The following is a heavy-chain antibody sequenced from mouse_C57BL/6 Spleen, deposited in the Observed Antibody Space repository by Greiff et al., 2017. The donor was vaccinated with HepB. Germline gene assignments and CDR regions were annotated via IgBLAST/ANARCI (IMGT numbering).Heavy chain of an antibody. CDR2: INSDGGST. CDR3: ARRPYYSNYWYFDV. CDR1: EYEFPSHD. V-gene: IGHV5-2*01. D-gene: IGHD2-5*01. Sequence: EVHLVESGGGLVQPGESLKLSCESNEYEFPSHDMSWVRQTPEKRLELVAAINSDGGSTYYPDTMERRFIISRDHTKKTLYLQMSSLRSEDTALYYCARRPYYSNYWYFDVWGTGTTVTVSS. J-gene: IGHJ1*03.